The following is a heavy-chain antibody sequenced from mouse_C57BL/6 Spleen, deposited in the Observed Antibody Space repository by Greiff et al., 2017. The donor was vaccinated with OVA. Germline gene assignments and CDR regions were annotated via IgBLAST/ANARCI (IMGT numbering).Heavy chain of an antibody. CDR3: TITDSNHPYYFDD. J-gene: IGHJ2*01. Sequence: VQLQQSGTVLARPGASVKMSCKTSGYTFTSYWMHWVKQRPGQGLEWIGAIYPGNSDTSYNQKFKGKAKLTAVTSASTAYMELSSLTNEDSAVAYCTITDSNHPYYFDDWGQGTTLTVSS. V-gene: IGHV1-5*01. CDR1: GYTFTSYW. D-gene: IGHD2-5*01. CDR2: IYPGNSDT.